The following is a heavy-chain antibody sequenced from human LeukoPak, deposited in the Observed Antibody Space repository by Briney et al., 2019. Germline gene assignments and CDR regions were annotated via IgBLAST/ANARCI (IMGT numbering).Heavy chain of an antibody. D-gene: IGHD3-16*01. V-gene: IGHV4-31*03. Sequence: SETLSLTCTVSGGSISSGGYYWSWIRQHPGKGLEWIGYIYYSGSTYYNPSLKSRVTISEDTSKNQFSLKLSSVTAADTAVYYCASMTSEERYYFDYWGQGTLVTVSS. CDR3: ASMTSEERYYFDY. CDR2: IYYSGST. J-gene: IGHJ4*02. CDR1: GGSISSGGYY.